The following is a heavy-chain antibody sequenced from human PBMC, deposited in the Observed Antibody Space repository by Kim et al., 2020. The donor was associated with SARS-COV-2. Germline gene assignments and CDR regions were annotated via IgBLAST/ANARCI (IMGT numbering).Heavy chain of an antibody. Sequence: GGSLRLSCAASGFTFSSYDMHWVRQDTGKGLEWVSAIGTAGDTYYPGSVKGRFTISRENAKNSLYLQMNSLRAGDTAVYYCARGGHYGDYSLAFDIWGQGTMVTVSS. CDR2: IGTAGDT. CDR3: ARGGHYGDYSLAFDI. CDR1: GFTFSSYD. D-gene: IGHD4-17*01. V-gene: IGHV3-13*01. J-gene: IGHJ3*02.